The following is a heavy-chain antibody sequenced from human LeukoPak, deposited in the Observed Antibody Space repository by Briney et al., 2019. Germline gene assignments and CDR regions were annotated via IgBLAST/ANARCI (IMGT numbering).Heavy chain of an antibody. CDR1: GYTFTSYG. V-gene: IGHV1-18*01. CDR2: IRAYNGNT. CDR3: ARTGSLTHLNWFDP. D-gene: IGHD1-26*01. J-gene: IGHJ5*02. Sequence: ASVKVSCKASGYTFTSYGISWVRQAPGQGLEWMGWIRAYNGNTNYAQKLQGRVTMTTDTSTSTAYMELRSLRSDDTAVYYCARTGSLTHLNWFDPWGQGTLVTVSS.